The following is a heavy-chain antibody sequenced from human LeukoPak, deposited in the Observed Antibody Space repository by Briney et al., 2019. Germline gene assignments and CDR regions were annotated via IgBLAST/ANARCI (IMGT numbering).Heavy chain of an antibody. CDR1: GYSFTNYW. Sequence: GESLKISCKGSGYSFTNYWIGWVRQMPGKGLQWMGIVYPDNSDTRYSPSFQGQVTISADKSISTAYLQWSSLKASDTAMYYCARLVGYSSSWYRCDYWGQGTLVTVSS. CDR2: VYPDNSDT. D-gene: IGHD6-13*01. CDR3: ARLVGYSSSWYRCDY. V-gene: IGHV5-51*01. J-gene: IGHJ4*02.